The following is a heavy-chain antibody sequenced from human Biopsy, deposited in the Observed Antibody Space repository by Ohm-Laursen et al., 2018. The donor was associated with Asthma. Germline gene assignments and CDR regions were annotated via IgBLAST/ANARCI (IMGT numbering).Heavy chain of an antibody. CDR3: AREGITGTTAWFDP. CDR2: TNPNSGGT. CDR1: GYTFTGYY. J-gene: IGHJ5*02. D-gene: IGHD1-7*01. V-gene: IGHV1-2*06. Sequence: ASVKVSCNASGYTFTGYYMHWVRQAPGQGLEWMGRTNPNSGGTNYAQKFQGRVTMTRDTSISTAYMELSRLRSDDTAVYYCAREGITGTTAWFDPWGQGTLVTVSS.